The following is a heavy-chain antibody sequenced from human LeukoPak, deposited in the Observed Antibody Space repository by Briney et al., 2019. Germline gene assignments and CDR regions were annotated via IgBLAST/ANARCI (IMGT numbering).Heavy chain of an antibody. CDR1: GSSIGTYS. CDR2: IYYSGST. D-gene: IGHD1-26*01. Sequence: PSETLSLTCTVSGSSIGTYSWSWIRQPPGKGLEWIAYIYYSGSTYYNPSLKSRVTISLDTSKNQFSLKLSSVTAADTAVYYCARAPVYSGTFFDYWGQGTLVTVSS. J-gene: IGHJ4*02. CDR3: ARAPVYSGTFFDY. V-gene: IGHV4-59*08.